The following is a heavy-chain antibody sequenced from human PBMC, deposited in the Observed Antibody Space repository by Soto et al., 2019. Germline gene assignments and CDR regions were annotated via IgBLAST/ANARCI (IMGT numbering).Heavy chain of an antibody. Sequence: EVQLVESGGGLVQPGGSLRVSCETSGFTFREYWMSWVRQSPGKGMEWVANVKQDGSEKNYLDSVKGRFSISRDNARNSVYLQMNSRRGDETAVYHCAAGRWMVRYWGQGTLVPVSS. CDR3: AAGRWMVRY. J-gene: IGHJ4*02. CDR1: GFTFREYW. D-gene: IGHD6-19*01. CDR2: VKQDGSEK. V-gene: IGHV3-7*05.